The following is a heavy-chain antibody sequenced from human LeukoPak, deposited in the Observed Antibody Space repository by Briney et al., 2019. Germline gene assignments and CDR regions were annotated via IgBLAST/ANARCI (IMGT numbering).Heavy chain of an antibody. CDR2: ISGSGGSK. Sequence: GGSLRLSCAASGFTFSRYAMSWVRQAPGKRLEWVSAISGSGGSKYYADSVKGRFTISRDNSKNTLYLQMNSLRAEDTAVYYCAKVIGLRIRPHHMGIDYWGQGTLVTVSS. V-gene: IGHV3-23*01. J-gene: IGHJ4*02. D-gene: IGHD7-27*01. CDR3: AKVIGLRIRPHHMGIDY. CDR1: GFTFSRYA.